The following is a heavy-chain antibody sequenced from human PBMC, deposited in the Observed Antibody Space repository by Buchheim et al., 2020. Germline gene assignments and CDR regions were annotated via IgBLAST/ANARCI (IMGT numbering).Heavy chain of an antibody. CDR2: IKSKTDGGTT. V-gene: IGHV3-15*01. J-gene: IGHJ4*02. CDR1: GFPFTNAW. Sequence: EVQVVESGGGLIKPGGSLRLSCAASGFPFTNAWMSWVRQAPGRGLEWVGRIKSKTDGGTTDFAPPVKGRFTISKDDSQQALYLQMNSLKTEDTAVYYCATVHYDSSGYYERYWGQGTL. D-gene: IGHD3-22*01. CDR3: ATVHYDSSGYYERY.